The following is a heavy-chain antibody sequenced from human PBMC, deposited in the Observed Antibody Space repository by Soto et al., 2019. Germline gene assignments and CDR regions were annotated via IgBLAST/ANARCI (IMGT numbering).Heavy chain of an antibody. J-gene: IGHJ3*01. CDR3: LTEGRCLILLGSFDS. CDR1: GFTFSNYD. Sequence: GGSLRLSXAASGFTFSNYDMNWVRQAPGKGLECVSVISGSGGSAYYADSVQGRFTISRDNSKNTLYMQMNSLRAEDTAMYYWLTEGRCLILLGSFDSWGRGTMVTVSS. CDR2: ISGSGGSA. D-gene: IGHD1-26*01. V-gene: IGHV3-23*01.